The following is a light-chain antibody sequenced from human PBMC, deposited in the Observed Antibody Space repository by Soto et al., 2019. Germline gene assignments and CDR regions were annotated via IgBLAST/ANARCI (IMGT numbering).Light chain of an antibody. J-gene: IGLJ1*01. Sequence: QSALTQPASVSGSPGQSITISCTGTSSDVGGYNYVSWYQQHPGKAPKLMIYEVSNRPSGVSNRFSGSKSGNTAPLTISGLQAEDEADYYCSSYTSSSLYVFGTGTKVNVL. V-gene: IGLV2-14*01. CDR3: SSYTSSSLYV. CDR1: SSDVGGYNY. CDR2: EVS.